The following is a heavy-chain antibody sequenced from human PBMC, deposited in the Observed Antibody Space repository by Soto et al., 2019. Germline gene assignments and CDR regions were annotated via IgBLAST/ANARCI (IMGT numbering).Heavy chain of an antibody. CDR2: ISYDGSNK. J-gene: IGHJ4*02. Sequence: QVQLVESGGGVVQPGRSLRLSCAASGFTFSSYGMHWVRQAPGKGLEWVAVISYDGSNKYYADSVKGRFTISRDNSKNTLYLQMNSLRAEDTAVYYCAKVQGGYCSSTSCSSRWGQGTLVTVSS. V-gene: IGHV3-30*18. CDR1: GFTFSSYG. D-gene: IGHD2-2*01. CDR3: AKVQGGYCSSTSCSSR.